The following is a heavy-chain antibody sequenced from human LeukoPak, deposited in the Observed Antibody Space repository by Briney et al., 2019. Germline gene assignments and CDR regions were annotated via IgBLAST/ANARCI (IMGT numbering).Heavy chain of an antibody. CDR2: IIPIFGTA. V-gene: IGHV1-69*06. J-gene: IGHJ4*02. CDR3: ARDMGEMYYYDSSGTPFDY. D-gene: IGHD3-22*01. Sequence: SVKVSCKASGGTFSSYAISWVRQAPGQGLEWMGGIIPIFGTANYAQKFQGRVTITADKSTSTAYMELSSLRSEDTAVYYCARDMGEMYYYDSSGTPFDYWGQGTLVTVSS. CDR1: GGTFSSYA.